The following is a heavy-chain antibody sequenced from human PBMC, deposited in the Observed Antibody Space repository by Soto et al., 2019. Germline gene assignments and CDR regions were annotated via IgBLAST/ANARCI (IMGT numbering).Heavy chain of an antibody. V-gene: IGHV3-30*18. D-gene: IGHD2-15*01. Sequence: QVQLVESGGGVVQPGRSLRLSCAASGFTFNNYDMHWVRQAPGKGLEWVAVISYDGSSKYYADSVKGRFTISRDNSKNTLYLKMNSLRAEDTALYYCAKEGSYSSQYYFDYWGQGTLVTVSS. J-gene: IGHJ4*02. CDR3: AKEGSYSSQYYFDY. CDR1: GFTFNNYD. CDR2: ISYDGSSK.